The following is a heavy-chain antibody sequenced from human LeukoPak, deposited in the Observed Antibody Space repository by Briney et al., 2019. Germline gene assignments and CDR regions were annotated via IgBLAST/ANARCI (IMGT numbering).Heavy chain of an antibody. CDR1: SGSVSSGGYS. CDR3: ARHEGYYDSSGDLDYYYYGMDV. V-gene: IGHV4-30-2*01. CDR2: IYHSGST. D-gene: IGHD3-22*01. Sequence: NPSQTLSLTCAVSSGSVSSGGYSWSWIRHPPGKGLEWIGYIYHSGSTYHNPSLKSRVTISLDRSKNQFSLKLSSVTAADTAVYYCARHEGYYDSSGDLDYYYYGMDVWGQGTTVTVSS. J-gene: IGHJ6*02.